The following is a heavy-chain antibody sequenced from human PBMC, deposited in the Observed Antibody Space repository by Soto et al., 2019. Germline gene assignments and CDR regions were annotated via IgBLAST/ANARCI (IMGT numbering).Heavy chain of an antibody. CDR3: ASPILTTYYDFWSGYYYGMDV. CDR2: IYYSGST. Sequence: PSETLSLTCTVSGGSISSSSYYWGWIRQPPGKGLEWIGSIYYSGSTYYNPSLKSRVTISVDTSKNQFSLKLSSVTAADTAVYYCASPILTTYYDFWSGYYYGMDVWGQGTTVTVS. D-gene: IGHD3-3*01. V-gene: IGHV4-39*01. J-gene: IGHJ6*02. CDR1: GGSISSSSYY.